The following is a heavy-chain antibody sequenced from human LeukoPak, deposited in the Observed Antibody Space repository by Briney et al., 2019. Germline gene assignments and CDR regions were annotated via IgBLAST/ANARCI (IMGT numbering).Heavy chain of an antibody. Sequence: GGSLRLSCAASGFTFSSYGMHWVRQAPGKGLEWVAVISYDGSNKYYADSVKGRFTISRDNSKNTLYLQMNSLRAEDTAVYYCARDLYGGDWGRHWGQGTLVTVSS. CDR1: GFTFSSYG. V-gene: IGHV3-30*03. D-gene: IGHD2-21*02. CDR3: ARDLYGGDWGRH. J-gene: IGHJ4*02. CDR2: ISYDGSNK.